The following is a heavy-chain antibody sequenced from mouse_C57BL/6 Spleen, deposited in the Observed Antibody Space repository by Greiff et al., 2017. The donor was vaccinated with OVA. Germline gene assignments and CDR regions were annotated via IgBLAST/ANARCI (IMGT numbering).Heavy chain of an antibody. CDR1: GYTFTDYY. D-gene: IGHD3-2*02. V-gene: IGHV1-19*01. J-gene: IGHJ4*01. CDR2: INPYNGGT. Sequence: VQLQQSGPVLVKPGASVKMSCKASGYTFTDYYMNWVKQSHGKSLEWIGVINPYNGGTSYNRKFKGKATLTVDKSSSTAYMELNSLTSEDSAVYYCARSGPSVAMDYWGQGTSVTVSS. CDR3: ARSGPSVAMDY.